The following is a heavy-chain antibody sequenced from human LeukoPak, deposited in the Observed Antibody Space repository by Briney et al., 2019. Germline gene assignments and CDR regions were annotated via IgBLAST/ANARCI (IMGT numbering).Heavy chain of an antibody. CDR2: INPNSGGT. V-gene: IGHV1-2*02. CDR3: ARGWGIAAAGIDY. D-gene: IGHD6-13*01. CDR1: GYTFTGYY. J-gene: IGHJ4*02. Sequence: ASVKVSCKASGYTFTGYYMHWVRQAPGQGLEWMGWINPNSGGTNYAQKFQGRVTMTRDTSISTAYMELSRLRSDDTAVYYCARGWGIAAAGIDYWGQGTLVTVSS.